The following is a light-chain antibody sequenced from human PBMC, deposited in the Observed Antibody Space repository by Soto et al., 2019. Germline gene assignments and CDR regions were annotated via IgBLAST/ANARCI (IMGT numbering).Light chain of an antibody. J-gene: IGLJ1*01. CDR3: CSYAGSGTYV. V-gene: IGLV2-23*01. Sequence: QSALTQPASVSGSPGQSITISCTGTSSDVGSYNLVSWYQQHPGKAPKLMIYEDSKRPSGVSNRFSGSKSGDTASLTISGLQAEDETDYYCCSYAGSGTYVFGTGTKVTVL. CDR1: SSDVGSYNL. CDR2: EDS.